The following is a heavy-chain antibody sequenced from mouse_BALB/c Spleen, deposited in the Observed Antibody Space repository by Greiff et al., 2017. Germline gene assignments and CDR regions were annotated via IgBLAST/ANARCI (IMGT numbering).Heavy chain of an antibody. V-gene: IGHV1-5*01. Sequence: EVQLQQSGTVLARPGASVKMSCKASGYSFTSYWMHWVKQRPGQGLEWIGAIYPGNSDTSYNQKFKGKAKLTAVTSASTAYMELSSLTNEDSAVYYCTRSAYYGNPMDYWGQGTSVTVSS. CDR1: GYSFTSYW. D-gene: IGHD2-10*01. J-gene: IGHJ4*01. CDR2: IYPGNSDT. CDR3: TRSAYYGNPMDY.